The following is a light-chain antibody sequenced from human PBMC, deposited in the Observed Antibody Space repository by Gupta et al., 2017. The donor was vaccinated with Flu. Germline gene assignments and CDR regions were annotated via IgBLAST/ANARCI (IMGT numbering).Light chain of an antibody. CDR3: QQSDNAPFT. CDR1: QNIYRY. V-gene: IGKV1-39*01. CDR2: ARS. Sequence: DIQMTQSPSSLSASVGDRVTITCRASQNIYRYLNWYQQKPGEAPKVLIYARSSLQSGVPARFSGSGSGTDFTLTIDSLQPEDFATYYCQQSDNAPFTFGRGTKVEIK. J-gene: IGKJ4*01.